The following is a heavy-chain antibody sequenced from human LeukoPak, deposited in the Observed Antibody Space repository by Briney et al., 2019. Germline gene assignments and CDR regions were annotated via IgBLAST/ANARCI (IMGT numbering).Heavy chain of an antibody. CDR3: ARKPTELWFGELASTYYFDY. D-gene: IGHD3-10*01. CDR2: IYHSGST. CDR1: GGSISSSNW. V-gene: IGHV4-4*02. Sequence: SETLSLTCAVSGGSISSSNWWSWVRQPPGKGLEWIGEIYHSGSTNYNPSLKSRVTISVDKSKNQSSLKLSSVTAADTAVYYCARKPTELWFGELASTYYFDYWGQGTLVTVSS. J-gene: IGHJ4*02.